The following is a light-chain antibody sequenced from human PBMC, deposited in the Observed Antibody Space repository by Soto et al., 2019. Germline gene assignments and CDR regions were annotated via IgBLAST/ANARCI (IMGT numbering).Light chain of an antibody. CDR2: AAS. Sequence: AIQMTQSPSSLSASVGDRVTISCRASQGIRDELGWYQQKPGKAPMLLIYAASSLQSGVPSRFRGRGSGTDFILTSSSLQAEDFATYYCLQDYKYPWTFGQGTKVEIK. CDR3: LQDYKYPWT. J-gene: IGKJ1*01. CDR1: QGIRDE. V-gene: IGKV1-6*01.